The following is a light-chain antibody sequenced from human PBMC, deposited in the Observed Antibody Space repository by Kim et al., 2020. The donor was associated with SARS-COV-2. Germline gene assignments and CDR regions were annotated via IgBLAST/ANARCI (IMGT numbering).Light chain of an antibody. V-gene: IGLV2-8*01. CDR3: SSYAGSPHYV. Sequence: GQSVTISCTGTSSDVGGYNYVSWYQQHPGKAPKLMIYEVSKRPSGVPDRFSGSKSGNTASLTVSGLQAEDEADYYCSSYAGSPHYVFGTGTKVTVL. J-gene: IGLJ1*01. CDR1: SSDVGGYNY. CDR2: EVS.